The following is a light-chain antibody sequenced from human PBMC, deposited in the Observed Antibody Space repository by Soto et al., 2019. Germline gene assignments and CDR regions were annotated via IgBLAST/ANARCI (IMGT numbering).Light chain of an antibody. CDR2: DDR. CDR3: QLWHSSGDLLV. CDR1: KNGSIG. V-gene: IGLV3-21*02. J-gene: IGLJ2*01. Sequence: SYELTQPPSVSVAPGQTARITCGGNKNGSIGVHWYQQKPGQAPVLVVYDDRDRHSGIPERFSGSNSGNTATLTISRVEAGDEADYFCQLWHSSGDLLVFGGGTKLTVL.